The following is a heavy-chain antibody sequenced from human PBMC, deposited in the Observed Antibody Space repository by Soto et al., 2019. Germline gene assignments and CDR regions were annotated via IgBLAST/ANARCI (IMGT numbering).Heavy chain of an antibody. J-gene: IGHJ4*02. D-gene: IGHD5-18*01. CDR2: IYHSGST. CDR3: ARWVPDTYFDY. Sequence: QVQLQESGPGLVKPSGTLSLTCAVSGGSISSSNWWSWVRQPPGKGLEWIGEIYHSGSTNYNPSLKSXXTXSXXKSKNQFALKLSSVTAADTAVYYCARWVPDTYFDYWGQGTLVTVSS. CDR1: GGSISSSNW. V-gene: IGHV4-4*02.